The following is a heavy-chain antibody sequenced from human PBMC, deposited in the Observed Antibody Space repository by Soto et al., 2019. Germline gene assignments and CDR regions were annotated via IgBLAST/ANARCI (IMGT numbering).Heavy chain of an antibody. CDR2: ISSSSSYI. CDR1: GLTFSSYS. Sequence: PGGSLRLSCAGSGLTFSSYSMNGVRQAPGKGLEWVSSISSSSSYIYYADSVKGRFTISRDNAKNSLYLQMNSLRAEDTAVYYCARDMGQVWGIYYYYGMDVWGQGTTVTVSS. CDR3: ARDMGQVWGIYYYYGMDV. D-gene: IGHD3-16*01. V-gene: IGHV3-21*01. J-gene: IGHJ6*02.